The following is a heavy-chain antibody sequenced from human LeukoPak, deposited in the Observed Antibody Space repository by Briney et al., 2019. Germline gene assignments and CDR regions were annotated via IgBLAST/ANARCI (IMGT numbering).Heavy chain of an antibody. V-gene: IGHV3-21*01. CDR2: ISSSSNFI. J-gene: IGHJ3*02. Sequence: PVRTLRLSCATAGFTFSSYSRNWVRQAPGKELEWVSSISSSSNFIYYADSVKGRFTISRDNAKNSLYLQMHSLRAEDTAVYYCARAISDYDASDIWGQGTMVTVSS. CDR1: GFTFSSYS. D-gene: IGHD4-17*01. CDR3: ARAISDYDASDI.